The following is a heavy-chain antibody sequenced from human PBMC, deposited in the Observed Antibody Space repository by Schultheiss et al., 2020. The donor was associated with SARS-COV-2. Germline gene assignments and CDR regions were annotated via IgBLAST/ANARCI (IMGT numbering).Heavy chain of an antibody. D-gene: IGHD2-2*01. V-gene: IGHV4-34*01. CDR1: GGSFSGYY. CDR2: IYYSGST. Sequence: SETLSLTCAVYGGSFSGYYWSWIRQPPGKGLEWIGSIYYSGSTNYNPSLKSRVTISVETSKNQFSLKLSSVTAEDTAVYYCARGDIVVVPAAQQYGMDVWGQGTTVTVSS. J-gene: IGHJ6*02. CDR3: ARGDIVVVPAAQQYGMDV.